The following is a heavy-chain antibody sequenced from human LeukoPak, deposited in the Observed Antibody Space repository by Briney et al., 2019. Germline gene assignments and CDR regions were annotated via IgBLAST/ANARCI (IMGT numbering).Heavy chain of an antibody. V-gene: IGHV4-59*08. J-gene: IGHJ4*02. CDR3: ARQTPYNGNHYFDC. CDR1: GGSISTHY. CDR2: IYSSGST. D-gene: IGHD1-14*01. Sequence: PSETLSLTCNVSGGSISTHYWSWIRQPPGKGLEWIGYIYSSGSTSYNPSLKSRVTISEDTSKNQFSLKVNSVTTADAAVYYCARQTPYNGNHYFDCWRQGTLVTVSS.